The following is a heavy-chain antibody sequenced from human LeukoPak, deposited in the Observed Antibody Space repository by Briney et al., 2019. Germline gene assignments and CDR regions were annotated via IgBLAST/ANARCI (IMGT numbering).Heavy chain of an antibody. Sequence: GGSLRLSCAASGFTFSSYAMSWVRQAPGKGLEWVSAISGGGGSTYYADSVKGRFTISRDNSKNTLYLQMNSLRAEDTAVYYCAKAVGQWLVEFDYWGQGTLVTVSS. J-gene: IGHJ4*02. D-gene: IGHD6-19*01. V-gene: IGHV3-23*01. CDR3: AKAVGQWLVEFDY. CDR2: ISGGGGST. CDR1: GFTFSSYA.